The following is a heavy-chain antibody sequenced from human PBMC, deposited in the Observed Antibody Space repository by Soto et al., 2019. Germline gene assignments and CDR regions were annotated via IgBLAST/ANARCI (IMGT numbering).Heavy chain of an antibody. J-gene: IGHJ6*04. CDR1: GFDASVNY. CDR2: INAGGST. V-gene: IGHV3-66*01. Sequence: GSLRLSCAASGFDASVNYMTWVRQAPGKGLEWVSAINAGGSTFSADSVRGRFTISRDNSKNMLYLQMNSLRVEDTAMYYCVRENYYYGMDVWRRGRALTVAS. CDR3: VRENYYYGMDV.